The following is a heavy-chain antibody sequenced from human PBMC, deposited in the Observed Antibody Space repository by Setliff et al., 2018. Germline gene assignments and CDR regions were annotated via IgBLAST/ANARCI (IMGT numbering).Heavy chain of an antibody. CDR3: SRLVRFCTKTACQRLSGGEF. V-gene: IGHV1-18*01. CDR2: ITSATGKT. D-gene: IGHD3-3*01. J-gene: IGHJ4*02. Sequence: GASVMVSCKTSGYTFNDYGITWVRQVPGQGLEWMGWITSATGKTYSAEKFQDRVTLTTDTSTSTAYLELRSLGSDDTAVYYCSRLVRFCTKTACQRLSGGEFWGQGTLVTVS. CDR1: GYTFNDYG.